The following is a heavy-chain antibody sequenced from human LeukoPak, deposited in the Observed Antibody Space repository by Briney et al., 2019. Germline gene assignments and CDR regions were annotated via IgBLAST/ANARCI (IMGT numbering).Heavy chain of an antibody. D-gene: IGHD3-10*01. CDR2: FDPEDGET. CDR3: ATAPSMVRGGWFDP. J-gene: IGHJ5*02. V-gene: IGHV1-24*01. CDR1: GYTLTELS. Sequence: ASVKDSCKVSGYTLTELSMHWVRQAPGKGLEWTVGFDPEDGETIYAQKLQGRVTMTEDTSTYTAYMELSSLSSADTAVYYCATAPSMVRGGWFDPWGQGTLVTVSS.